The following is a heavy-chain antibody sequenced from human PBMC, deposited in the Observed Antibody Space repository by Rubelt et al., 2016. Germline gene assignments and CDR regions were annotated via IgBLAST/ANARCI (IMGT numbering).Heavy chain of an antibody. Sequence: EVQLVQSGAEVKKPGASLRISCKGSGDSFTSYWIGWVRQMPGKGLEWMGMIYPGDADTRYSPSFQGQVTTSADKSISTAYLQCSSLKASDTAMYYCARVTTVTNDNWFDPWGQGTLVTVSS. D-gene: IGHD4-17*01. CDR3: ARVTTVTNDNWFDP. CDR2: IYPGDADT. CDR1: GDSFTSYW. J-gene: IGHJ5*02. V-gene: IGHV5-51*01.